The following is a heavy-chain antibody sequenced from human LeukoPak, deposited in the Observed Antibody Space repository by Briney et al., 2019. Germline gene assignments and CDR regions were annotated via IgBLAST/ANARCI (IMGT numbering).Heavy chain of an antibody. CDR3: ARDREWLRVNWFDP. CDR1: GGSISSYY. J-gene: IGHJ5*02. CDR2: IYYSGST. D-gene: IGHD5-12*01. V-gene: IGHV4-59*12. Sequence: PSETLSLTCTVSGGSISSYYWSWIRQPPGKGLEWIGYIYYSGSTNYNPSLKSRVTMSVDTSKNQFSLKLSSVTAADTAVYYCARDREWLRVNWFDPWGQGTLVTVSS.